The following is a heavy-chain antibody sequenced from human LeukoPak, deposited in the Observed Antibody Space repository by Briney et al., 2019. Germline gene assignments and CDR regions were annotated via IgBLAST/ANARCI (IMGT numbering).Heavy chain of an antibody. J-gene: IGHJ4*02. CDR2: INPNSGGT. CDR1: GYTFTGYY. V-gene: IGHV1-2*02. D-gene: IGHD6-13*01. CDR3: ARDFSWSVDY. Sequence: ASVKVSCKASGYTFTGYYMHWVRQAPGQGLEWMGWINPNSGGTNYAQKFQGRVTMTRDTSISTAYMELSRLTSEDTAVYYCARDFSWSVDYWGQGALVTVSS.